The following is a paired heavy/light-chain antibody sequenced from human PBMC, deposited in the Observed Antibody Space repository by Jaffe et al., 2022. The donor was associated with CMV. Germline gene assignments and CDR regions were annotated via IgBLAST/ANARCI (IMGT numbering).Light chain of an antibody. CDR1: SPNIGRNS. J-gene: IGLJ3*02. V-gene: IGLV1-44*01. CDR2: NNN. CDR3: ATWDDSLTGWV. Sequence: QSVLTQPPSASGTPGQRVTISCSGSSPNIGRNSVNWYQQLPGTAPKVLIYNNNQRQPGVPDRFSGSKSGTSASLAISGLQSEDEADYYCATWDDSLTGWVFGGGTKVTVL.
Heavy chain of an antibody. D-gene: IGHD1-20*01. CDR3: VTLTRNWPHY. Sequence: EVQLVESGGGFVNPGGSLRISCAVSDFAFTNAWMSWVRQGPGKGLEWVGHIKNKNDGGTIDYAAPVKGRFTISRDDSKSTLYLQMSSLKTEDTAIYYCVTLTRNWPHYWGRGTLVTVSS. V-gene: IGHV3-15*01. J-gene: IGHJ4*02. CDR1: DFAFTNAW. CDR2: IKNKNDGGTI.